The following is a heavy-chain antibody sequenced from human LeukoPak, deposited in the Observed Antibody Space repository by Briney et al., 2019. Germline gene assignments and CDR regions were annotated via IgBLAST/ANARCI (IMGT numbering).Heavy chain of an antibody. Sequence: GGSLRLSCAASGFTFSSYGMHWVRQAPGKGLEWVAVIWYDGSNKYYADSVKGRFTISRDNSKNTLYLQMNSLRAEDTAVYYCARGLSSDYLSEFDYWGQGTLVTVSS. D-gene: IGHD3-22*01. V-gene: IGHV3-33*01. CDR3: ARGLSSDYLSEFDY. CDR1: GFTFSSYG. J-gene: IGHJ4*02. CDR2: IWYDGSNK.